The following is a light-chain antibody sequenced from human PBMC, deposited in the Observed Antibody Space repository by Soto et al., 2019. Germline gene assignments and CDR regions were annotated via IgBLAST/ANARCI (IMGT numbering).Light chain of an antibody. V-gene: IGLV4-69*01. Sequence: QAVVTQSPSASASLGASVKLTCTLSSGHSNYAIAWHQQQSEKSHRCLMKLNSDGSHSKGDGIPDRFSGSSSGAERYLTICSLQSEDEADYYCQTWGSGIVVFGGGTKVTVL. CDR3: QTWGSGIVV. CDR2: LNSDGSH. J-gene: IGLJ2*01. CDR1: SGHSNYA.